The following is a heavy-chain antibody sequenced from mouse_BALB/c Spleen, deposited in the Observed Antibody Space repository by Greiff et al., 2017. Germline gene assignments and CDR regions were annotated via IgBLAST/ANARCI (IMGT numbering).Heavy chain of an antibody. CDR3: ARGEVGNYVYAMDY. V-gene: IGHV1-80*01. J-gene: IGHJ4*01. CDR1: GYAFSSYW. D-gene: IGHD2-1*01. Sequence: QVQLKESGAELVRPGSSVKISCKASGYAFSSYWMTWVKQRPGQGLEWIGQIYPGDGDTNYNGKFKGKATLTADKSSSTAYMQLSSLTSEDSAVYFCARGEVGNYVYAMDYWGQGTSVTVSS. CDR2: IYPGDGDT.